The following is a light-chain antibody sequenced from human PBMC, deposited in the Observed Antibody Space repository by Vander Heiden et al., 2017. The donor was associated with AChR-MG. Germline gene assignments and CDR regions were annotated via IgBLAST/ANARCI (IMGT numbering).Light chain of an antibody. V-gene: IGLV1-40*01. CDR3: QSYDSSLSVVV. CDR2: GNS. J-gene: IGLJ2*01. Sequence: QSVLTQPPSVSGASGQRVTIPCTGSSSNIGAGYDVHWYQQLPGTAPKLLIYGNSNRPSGVPDRFSGSKSGTSASLAITGLQAEDEADYYCQSYDSSLSVVVFGGGTKLTVL. CDR1: SSNIGAGYD.